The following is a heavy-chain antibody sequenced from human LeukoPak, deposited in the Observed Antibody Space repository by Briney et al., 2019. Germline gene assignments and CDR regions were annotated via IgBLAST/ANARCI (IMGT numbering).Heavy chain of an antibody. CDR2: INHSGST. CDR3: ARGGVGAIYYYYYMDV. Sequence: PSETLSLTCAVYGGSFSGYYWSWIRQPPGKGLEWIGEINHSGSTNYNPSLKSRVTISVDTSKNQFSPKLSSVTAADTALYYCARGGVGAIYYYYYMDVWGKGTTVTVSS. V-gene: IGHV4-34*01. J-gene: IGHJ6*03. D-gene: IGHD1-26*01. CDR1: GGSFSGYY.